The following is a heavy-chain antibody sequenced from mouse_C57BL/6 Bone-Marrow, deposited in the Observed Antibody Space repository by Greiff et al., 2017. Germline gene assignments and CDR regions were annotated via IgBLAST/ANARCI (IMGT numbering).Heavy chain of an antibody. CDR2: FTMYSDAT. V-gene: IGHV1-49*01. CDR1: YFAFMASA. CDR3: ARTVVATDYAMDY. D-gene: IGHD1-1*01. J-gene: IGHJ4*01. Sequence: LQQSGAALVRPGSSVKLSCKDSYFAFMASAMHWVKQRPGHGLEWIGSFTMYSDATEYSENFKGMATLTANTSSSTAYMELSRLTSEDSAVYYCARTVVATDYAMDYWGQGTSVTVSS.